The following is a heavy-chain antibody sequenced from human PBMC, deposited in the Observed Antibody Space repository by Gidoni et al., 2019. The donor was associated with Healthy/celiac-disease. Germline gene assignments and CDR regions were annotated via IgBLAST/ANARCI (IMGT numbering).Heavy chain of an antibody. CDR3: AISRDGYNWAFDI. D-gene: IGHD5-12*01. CDR2: IYYSGST. CDR1: GGSISSYY. Sequence: QVQLQESCPGLVKPSETLSLTFTVSGGSISSYYRSWIRQPPGKGLEWIGYIYYSGSTNYHPSLKSRVTISVDTSKNQFSLKLSSVTAADTVVYYCAISRDGYNWAFDIWGQGTMVTVSS. J-gene: IGHJ3*02. V-gene: IGHV4-59*01.